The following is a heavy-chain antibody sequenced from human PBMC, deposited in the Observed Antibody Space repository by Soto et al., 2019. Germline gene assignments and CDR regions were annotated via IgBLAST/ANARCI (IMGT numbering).Heavy chain of an antibody. J-gene: IGHJ5*02. CDR1: GFTFSSYG. D-gene: IGHD6-25*01. CDR3: ATNNGGSGWSWFDP. CDR2: IYNDGSTK. V-gene: IGHV3-33*01. Sequence: QVQLVESGGGVVQPGRSLRLSCAASGFTFSSYGMHWVRQAPGKGLEWVALIYNDGSTKNYADSLKGRFTISRDNSKNTLYLQMNSLTAADTAMYYCATNNGGSGWSWFDPWGQGTLVTVSS.